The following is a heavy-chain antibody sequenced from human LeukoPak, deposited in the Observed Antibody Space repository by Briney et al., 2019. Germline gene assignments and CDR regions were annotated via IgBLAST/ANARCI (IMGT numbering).Heavy chain of an antibody. CDR3: ARELGATGLRGQLRYFDWPHDAFDI. V-gene: IGHV4-59*01. D-gene: IGHD3-9*01. J-gene: IGHJ3*02. CDR2: IYYSGST. Sequence: HPSETLSLTCTVSGGSISSYYWSWIRQPPGKGLEWIGYIYYSGSTNYNPSLKSRVTISVETSKNEFSLKLRSVTAADTAVYYCARELGATGLRGQLRYFDWPHDAFDIWGQGTVVTVSS. CDR1: GGSISSYY.